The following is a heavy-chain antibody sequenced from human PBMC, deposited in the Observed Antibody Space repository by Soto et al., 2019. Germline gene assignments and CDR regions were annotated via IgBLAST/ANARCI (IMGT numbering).Heavy chain of an antibody. CDR2: ISWNSGSI. Sequence: PGGSLRLSCAASGFTFDDYAMHWVRQAPGKGLEWVSGISWNSGSIGYADSVKGRFTISRDNAKNSLYLQMNSLRAEDTALYYCAKEKNRFGEFPTRYGMDVWGQGTTVTVSS. CDR3: AKEKNRFGEFPTRYGMDV. CDR1: GFTFDDYA. V-gene: IGHV3-9*01. J-gene: IGHJ6*02. D-gene: IGHD3-10*01.